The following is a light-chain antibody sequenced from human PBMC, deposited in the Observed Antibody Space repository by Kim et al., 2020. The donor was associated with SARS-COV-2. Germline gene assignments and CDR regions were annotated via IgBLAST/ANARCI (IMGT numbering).Light chain of an antibody. Sequence: SVTISCTGTSSDVCIYVYFSWYQQHPGKAPKLLIYDVNKRPSGVPDRFSGSKSGSTASLTVSWLQAEDEAYYYCSSYAGTYTFYVFGSGAKVTVL. CDR1: SSDVCIYVY. J-gene: IGLJ1*01. V-gene: IGLV2-11*03. CDR2: DVN. CDR3: SSYAGTYTFYV.